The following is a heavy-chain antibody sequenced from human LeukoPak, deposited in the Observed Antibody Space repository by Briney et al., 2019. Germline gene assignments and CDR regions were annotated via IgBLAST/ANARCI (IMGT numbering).Heavy chain of an antibody. V-gene: IGHV3-43*01. J-gene: IGHJ2*01. CDR1: GFTVADYT. D-gene: IGHD6-13*01. CDR2: INWDGGRT. CDR3: ATGPPGTGWYFDL. Sequence: GRSLRLSCAASGFTVADYTMHWVRHAPGKGLEWVSLINWDGGRTYYADSVKGRFAISRDNSKNSLYMRMNSLRPEDTALYYCATGPPGTGWYFDLWGRGTLVTVSS.